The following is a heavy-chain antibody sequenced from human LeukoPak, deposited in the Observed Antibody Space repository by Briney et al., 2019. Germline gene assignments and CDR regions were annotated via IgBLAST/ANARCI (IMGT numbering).Heavy chain of an antibody. CDR1: GFTVSSNS. Sequence: PGGSLRLSCTVSGFTVSSNSWSWVRQAPGKGLGWVSFIYSGGNTHYSDSVKGRFTISRDNSKNTLYLQMNSLRAEDTAIYYCARRAGEYSHPYDYWGQGTLVTVSS. CDR2: IYSGGNT. J-gene: IGHJ4*02. D-gene: IGHD2-15*01. CDR3: ARRAGEYSHPYDY. V-gene: IGHV3-53*01.